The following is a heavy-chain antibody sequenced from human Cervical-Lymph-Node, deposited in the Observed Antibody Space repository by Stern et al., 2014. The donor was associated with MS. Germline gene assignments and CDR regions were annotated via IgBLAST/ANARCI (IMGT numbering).Heavy chain of an antibody. D-gene: IGHD1-1*01. CDR2: ITNVGRT. CDR1: GFTVSRDY. V-gene: IGHV3-53*01. Sequence: EVQLVESGGGVIQPGGSLRLSCTASGFTVSRDYMTWVRQAPGKGLEWVSLITNVGRTFYTDSVKGRCTISRDDSKNTVYLHMTSRRAEDTAMYYCARDTSSPERSDWWGQGTLVTVSS. J-gene: IGHJ4*02. CDR3: ARDTSSPERSDW.